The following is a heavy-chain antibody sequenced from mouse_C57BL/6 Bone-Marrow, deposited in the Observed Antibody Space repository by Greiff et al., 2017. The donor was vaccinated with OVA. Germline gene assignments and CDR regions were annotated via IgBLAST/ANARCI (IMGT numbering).Heavy chain of an antibody. D-gene: IGHD1-1*01. CDR3: ARRASDYGSSYYWYFDV. CDR1: GYTFTSYW. V-gene: IGHV1-55*01. CDR2: IYPGSGST. Sequence: QVQLQQPGAELVKPGASVKMSCKASGYTFTSYWITWVKQRPGQGLEWIGDIYPGSGSTNYNEKFKSKATLTVDTSSSTAYMQLSSLTSEDAAVYYCARRASDYGSSYYWYFDVWGTGTTVTVSS. J-gene: IGHJ1*03.